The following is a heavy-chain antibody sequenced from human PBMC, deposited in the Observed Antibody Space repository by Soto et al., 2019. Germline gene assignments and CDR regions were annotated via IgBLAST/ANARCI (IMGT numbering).Heavy chain of an antibody. CDR2: IYYSRST. J-gene: IGHJ5*02. CDR3: ATIRYSSSWSNRFDP. Sequence: QVQLQESGPGLVKPSQTLSLTCTVSGGSISSGGYYWSWIRQHPGKGLEWIGYIYYSRSTYYNPSLKSRVAGSVDTSKNQFSLKLSSVTSEDTAVYRSATIRYSSSWSNRFDPWGQGTLVTVSS. D-gene: IGHD6-13*01. V-gene: IGHV4-31*03. CDR1: GGSISSGGYY.